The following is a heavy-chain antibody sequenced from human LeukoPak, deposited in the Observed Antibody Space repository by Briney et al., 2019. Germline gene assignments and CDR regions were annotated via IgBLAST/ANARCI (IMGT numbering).Heavy chain of an antibody. J-gene: IGHJ2*01. CDR2: INPNSGGT. CDR1: GYTFTGYC. Sequence: ASVKVSCKASGYTFTGYCMHWVRQAPGQGLEWMGWINPNSGGTNYAQKFQGRVTMTRDTSISTAYMELSRLRSDDTAVYYCARESAVVTRWYFDLWGRGTLVTVSS. CDR3: ARESAVVTRWYFDL. V-gene: IGHV1-2*02. D-gene: IGHD6-19*01.